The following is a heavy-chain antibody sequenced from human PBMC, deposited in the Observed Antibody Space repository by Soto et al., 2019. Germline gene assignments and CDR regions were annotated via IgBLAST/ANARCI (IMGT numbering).Heavy chain of an antibody. CDR2: ISYDGSNK. J-gene: IGHJ4*02. CDR1: GFTFSSYG. Sequence: QVQLVESGGGVVQPGRSLRLSRAASGFTFSSYGMHWVRQAPGKGLEWVAVISYDGSNKYYADSVKGRFTISRDNSKNTLYLQMNSLRAEDTAVYYCAKPGPARYYDILTGPLDYWGPGTLVTVSS. CDR3: AKPGPARYYDILTGPLDY. V-gene: IGHV3-30*18. D-gene: IGHD3-9*01.